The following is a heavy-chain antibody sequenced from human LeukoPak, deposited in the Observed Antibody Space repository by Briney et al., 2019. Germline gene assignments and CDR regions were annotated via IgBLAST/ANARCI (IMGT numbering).Heavy chain of an antibody. D-gene: IGHD3-22*01. Sequence: SETLSLTCTVSGGSISSYYWSWIRQPPGRGLEWIGYIYYSGSTNYNPSLKSRVTISVDTSKKQFSQKLSPVTAADTAVYYCARYYYYDSSGYYYDYWGQGTLVTVSS. CDR3: ARYYYYDSSGYYYDY. J-gene: IGHJ4*02. V-gene: IGHV4-59*08. CDR1: GGSISSYY. CDR2: IYYSGST.